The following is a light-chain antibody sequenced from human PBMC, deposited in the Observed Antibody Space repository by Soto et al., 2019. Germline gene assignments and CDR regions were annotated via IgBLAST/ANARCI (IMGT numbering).Light chain of an antibody. J-gene: IGKJ3*01. Sequence: EIVLTQSPATLSLSPGERATLSCRASQSVSSYLAWYQQKPGQAPRLLIYDASNRATGITARFSGSGSGADFTLTISSLGPEDFAVYFCQQRSNWPPFTFGPGTKVDIK. CDR2: DAS. CDR3: QQRSNWPPFT. CDR1: QSVSSY. V-gene: IGKV3-11*01.